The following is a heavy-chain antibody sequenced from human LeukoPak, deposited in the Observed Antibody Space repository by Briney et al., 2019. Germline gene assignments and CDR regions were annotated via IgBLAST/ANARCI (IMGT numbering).Heavy chain of an antibody. D-gene: IGHD3-3*01. V-gene: IGHV3-30-3*01. Sequence: PGGSLRLSCAASGFTFSSYAMHWVRQAPGKGLEWVAVISYDGSNKYYADSVKGRFTISRDNSKNTPYLQMNSLRAEDTAVYYCAGSNNFWSGYFAYWGQGTLVTVSS. CDR1: GFTFSSYA. CDR2: ISYDGSNK. J-gene: IGHJ4*02. CDR3: AGSNNFWSGYFAY.